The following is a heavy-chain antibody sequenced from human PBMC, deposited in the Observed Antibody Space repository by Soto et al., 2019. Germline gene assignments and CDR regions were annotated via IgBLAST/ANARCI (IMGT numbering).Heavy chain of an antibody. CDR2: IYITGST. Sequence: PSETLSLTXAVSGGSISSGGYSWNWIRQTAGTGLEWIGRIYITGSTNIHPSLKSRVAMSVDTAKNQFSLKLTSATAADTAVYYCARGGRDGFDLWGQGTMVTVSS. CDR1: GGSISSGGYS. J-gene: IGHJ3*01. V-gene: IGHV4-61*02. CDR3: ARGGRDGFDL. D-gene: IGHD3-10*01.